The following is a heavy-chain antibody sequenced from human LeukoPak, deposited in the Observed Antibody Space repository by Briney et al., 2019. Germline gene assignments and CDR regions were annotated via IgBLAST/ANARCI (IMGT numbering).Heavy chain of an antibody. CDR3: ARHKGNSYGPWDD. V-gene: IGHV4-59*08. CDR1: GASVRSYY. J-gene: IGHJ4*02. D-gene: IGHD3-10*01. Sequence: SETLSLTCTVSGASVRSYYWSWIRQPPGKKLESIGYSSYSGNTNYNPSLQSRVTISVDTSKNQFSLRLNSVTAADTAVYYCARHKGNSYGPWDDWGQGTLVTVSS. CDR2: SSYSGNT.